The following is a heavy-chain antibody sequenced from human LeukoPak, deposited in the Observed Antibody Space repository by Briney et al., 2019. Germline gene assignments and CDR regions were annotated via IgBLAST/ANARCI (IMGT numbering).Heavy chain of an antibody. D-gene: IGHD3-22*01. J-gene: IGHJ3*02. CDR1: GFTFSSYS. V-gene: IGHV3-21*01. Sequence: PGGSLRLSCAASGFTFSSYSMNWVRQAPGKGLEWVSSISSSSSYIYYADSVKGRFTISRDNAENSLYLQMNSLRAEDTAVYYCARDLVVITGGAFDIWGQGTMVTVSS. CDR2: ISSSSSYI. CDR3: ARDLVVITGGAFDI.